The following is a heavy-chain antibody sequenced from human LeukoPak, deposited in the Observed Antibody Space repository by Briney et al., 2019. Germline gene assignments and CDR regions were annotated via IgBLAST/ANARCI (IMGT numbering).Heavy chain of an antibody. CDR3: ARDPNSAL. CDR2: VYTSGST. J-gene: IGHJ4*02. CDR1: GDSISSYY. Sequence: SETLSLTCTVSGDSISSYYWSWIRQPAGKGLEWIGRVYTSGSTDYNPSLKSRVTMSVDTSKSQFSLKLSSVTAADTAVYYCARDPNSALWGQGTLVTVSS. D-gene: IGHD4-23*01. V-gene: IGHV4-4*07.